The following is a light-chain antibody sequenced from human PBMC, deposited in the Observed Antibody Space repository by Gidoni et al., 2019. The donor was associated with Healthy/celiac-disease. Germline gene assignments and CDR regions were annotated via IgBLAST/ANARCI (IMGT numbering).Light chain of an antibody. V-gene: IGLV2-23*02. CDR1: SSDFGSYNL. Sequence: QSALTQPASVSGSPGQSITISCTGTSSDFGSYNLVSWYQQHPGKAHNLMIYEVSNRPSGVSNRFSGSKSGNTASLTISGLQAEDEADYYCCSYAGSSTPWVFGGGTKLTVL. CDR3: CSYAGSSTPWV. CDR2: EVS. J-gene: IGLJ3*02.